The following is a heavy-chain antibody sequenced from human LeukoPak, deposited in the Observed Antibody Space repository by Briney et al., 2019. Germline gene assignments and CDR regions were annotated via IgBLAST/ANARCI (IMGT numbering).Heavy chain of an antibody. J-gene: IGHJ4*02. D-gene: IGHD6-13*01. CDR1: GFTFSGFG. Sequence: PGRSLSLSCEASGFTFSGFGMHWVRQAPGKGLEWVAVLSYDGSHKYYAESVKGRFTISRDNSKNTLFTQMNSLRAGDTAVYYCAKDYAAGRPYYFDSWGQGTLVTVSS. V-gene: IGHV3-30*18. CDR3: AKDYAAGRPYYFDS. CDR2: LSYDGSHK.